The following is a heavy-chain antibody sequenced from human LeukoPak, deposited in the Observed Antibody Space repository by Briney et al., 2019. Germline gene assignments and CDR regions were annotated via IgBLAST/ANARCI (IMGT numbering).Heavy chain of an antibody. CDR1: GLTLSYYW. V-gene: IGHV3-74*01. CDR2: INGDGSST. J-gene: IGHJ5*02. D-gene: IGHD1/OR15-1a*01. Sequence: GGSLRLSCAASGLTLSYYWMHWVRQGPGKGLVWVSTINGDGSSTNYADSVKGRFTISRDNAKNTLYLEMNSLRVEDTAVYYCARDPRNKGFDPWGQGTLFTVSS. CDR3: ARDPRNKGFDP.